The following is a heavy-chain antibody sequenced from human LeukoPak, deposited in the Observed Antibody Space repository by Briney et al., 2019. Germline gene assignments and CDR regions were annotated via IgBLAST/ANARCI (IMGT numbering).Heavy chain of an antibody. CDR3: ARRPASSWYNS. CDR1: GGSANSNMDY. J-gene: IGHJ5*02. CDR2: IYYIGTT. V-gene: IGHV4-39*01. Sequence: SETLSLTCSVSGGSANSNMDYWGWIRQPPGKPLEFIGNIYYIGTTCYNPSLKSRVSISIDTSKNQFSLRLTSVTAADTAVYYCARRPASSWYNSWGQGTLVTVSS. D-gene: IGHD6-13*01.